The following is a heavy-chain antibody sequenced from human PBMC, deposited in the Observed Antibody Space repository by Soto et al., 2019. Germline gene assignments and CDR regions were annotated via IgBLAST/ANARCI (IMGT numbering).Heavy chain of an antibody. CDR1: GFMFDDFA. D-gene: IGHD3-22*01. CDR2: ISWNSGDV. J-gene: IGHJ5*02. CDR3: AKAPIVVTHWCDP. V-gene: IGHV3-9*01. Sequence: EVQLVESGGGLVQPGRSLRLSCAASGFMFDDFAMHWVRQAPGKGLEWVSGISWNSGDVAYADAVKGRFTISRDNAKHSVYLHLNSLRPEDTALYYCAKAPIVVTHWCDPWGQGTLVTVSS.